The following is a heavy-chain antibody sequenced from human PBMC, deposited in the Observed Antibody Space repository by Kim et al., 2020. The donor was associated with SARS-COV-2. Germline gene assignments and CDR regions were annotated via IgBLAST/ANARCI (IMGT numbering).Heavy chain of an antibody. J-gene: IGHJ6*02. CDR3: ARDDYGGALQEGVSMDV. Sequence: SVKVSCKASGGTFSSYTISWVRQAPGQGLEWMGRIIPILGIANYAQKFQGRVTITADKSTSTAYMELSSLRSEDTAVYYCARDDYGGALQEGVSMDVWGQGTTVTVSS. CDR2: IIPILGIA. CDR1: GGTFSSYT. V-gene: IGHV1-69*04. D-gene: IGHD3-16*01.